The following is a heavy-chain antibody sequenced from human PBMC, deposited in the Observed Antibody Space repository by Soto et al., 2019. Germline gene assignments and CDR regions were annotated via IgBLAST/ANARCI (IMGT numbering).Heavy chain of an antibody. V-gene: IGHV3-7*01. D-gene: IGHD6-13*01. CDR3: ARGWGIAAAGTPLDAFDI. CDR1: GFTFSSYW. J-gene: IGHJ3*02. CDR2: IKQDGSEK. Sequence: EVQLVESGGGLVQPGGSLRLSCAASGFTFSSYWMSWVRQAPGKGLEWVANIKQDGSEKYYVDSVKGRFTISRDNAKHALYLQMNGLSAGDTAVYYCARGWGIAAAGTPLDAFDIWGQGTMVTVSS.